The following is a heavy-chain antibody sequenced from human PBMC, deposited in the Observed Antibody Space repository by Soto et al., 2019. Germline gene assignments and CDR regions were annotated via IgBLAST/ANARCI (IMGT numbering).Heavy chain of an antibody. CDR1: GFTFSDYY. V-gene: IGHV3-11*01. D-gene: IGHD3-3*01. J-gene: IGHJ3*02. CDR2: ISSSGSTI. CDR3: ARLAVTIFGVDAFDI. Sequence: PGGSLRLSCAASGFTFSDYYMSWIRQAPGKGLEWVSYISSSGSTIYYADSVKGRFTISRDNAKNSLYLQMNSLRAEDTAVYYCARLAVTIFGVDAFDIWGQGTMVTVSS.